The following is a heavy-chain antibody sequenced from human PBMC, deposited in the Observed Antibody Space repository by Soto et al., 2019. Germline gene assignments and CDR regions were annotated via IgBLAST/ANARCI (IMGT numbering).Heavy chain of an antibody. V-gene: IGHV4-31*01. D-gene: IGHD4-17*01. CDR3: ARTKDYGGNFDY. J-gene: IGHJ4*02. Sequence: QVQLQESGPGLVKPSQTLSLTCTVSGGSISSGGYYWSWIRQHPGKGLEWIGYIYYSGSTYYNPYLKSPVTISVDKTQNQFSLKLSTVTAADTAVYYCARTKDYGGNFDYWGQGTLVTVSS. CDR1: GGSISSGGYY. CDR2: IYYSGST.